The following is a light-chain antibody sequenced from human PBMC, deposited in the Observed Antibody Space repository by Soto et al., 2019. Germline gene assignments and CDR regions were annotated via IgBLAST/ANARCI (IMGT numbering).Light chain of an antibody. J-gene: IGKJ5*01. Sequence: DIEMTQSPSSLSASLGDRVTITCQASQDISNYLNWYQQKPGKAPKLLIYDASNLETGVPSRLSGSGSGTDFTFTISSLQPEDTATYYCQQYDTLWAFGQGTRLEIK. CDR2: DAS. CDR1: QDISNY. V-gene: IGKV1-33*01. CDR3: QQYDTLWA.